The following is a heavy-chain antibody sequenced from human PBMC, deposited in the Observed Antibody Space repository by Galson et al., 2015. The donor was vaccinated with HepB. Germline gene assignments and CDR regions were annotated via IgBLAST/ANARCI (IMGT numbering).Heavy chain of an antibody. J-gene: IGHJ4*02. Sequence: SLRLSCAASGFTFNFYAMNWVRQAPGKGLEWISDISGTATGTYYADSVKGRFTISRDNSKNMLYLQMNSLRAEDTAVYYCAKGGVGATTGPFDYWGQGILVTVSS. D-gene: IGHD1-26*01. CDR1: GFTFNFYA. CDR3: AKGGVGATTGPFDY. CDR2: ISGTATGT. V-gene: IGHV3-23*01.